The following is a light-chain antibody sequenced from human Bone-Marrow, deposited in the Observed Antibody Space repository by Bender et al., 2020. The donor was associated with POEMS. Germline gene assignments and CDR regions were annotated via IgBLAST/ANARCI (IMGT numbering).Light chain of an antibody. CDR3: CSYAGSNTYV. J-gene: IGLJ1*01. CDR1: SSDIGAYNY. CDR2: EVN. Sequence: QSALTQPASVSGSPGQSITISCTGTSSDIGAYNYVSWYQQHPGKAPKLIIYEVNNRPSGVSNRFSGSKSGDTASLTISGLQADDEANYYCCSYAGSNTYVFGTGTKVTVL. V-gene: IGLV2-14*01.